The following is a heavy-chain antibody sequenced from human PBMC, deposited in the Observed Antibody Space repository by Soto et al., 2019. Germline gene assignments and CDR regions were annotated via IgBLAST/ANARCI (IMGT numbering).Heavy chain of an antibody. D-gene: IGHD2-2*01. J-gene: IGHJ6*02. CDR3: TKGLTPPQLYCVSTGCHNGMDV. Sequence: EVQLVESGGGLAQPGRSLRLSCIASGFTFDDYAMHWVRQTPGKGLEWVSSISWNSGSIGYADSVKGRFTISRDNAKNSLFLQMNSLRAEDTALYYCTKGLTPPQLYCVSTGCHNGMDVWGQGTTVTVSS. CDR1: GFTFDDYA. CDR2: ISWNSGSI. V-gene: IGHV3-9*01.